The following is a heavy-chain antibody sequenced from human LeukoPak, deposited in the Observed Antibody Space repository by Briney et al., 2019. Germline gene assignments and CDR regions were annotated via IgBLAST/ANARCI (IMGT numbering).Heavy chain of an antibody. Sequence: GGSLRLSCAASGFTFSSYSMNWVRQAPGKGLEWVSSISSSSSYIYYADSVKGRFTISRDNAKNSLYLQVNSLRAEDTAVYYCARESSTSYAFDYWGQGTLVTVSS. J-gene: IGHJ4*02. D-gene: IGHD2-2*01. CDR1: GFTFSSYS. CDR2: ISSSSSYI. V-gene: IGHV3-21*01. CDR3: ARESSTSYAFDY.